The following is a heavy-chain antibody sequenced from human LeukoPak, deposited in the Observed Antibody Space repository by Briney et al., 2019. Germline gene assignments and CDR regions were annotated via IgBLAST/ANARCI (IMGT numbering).Heavy chain of an antibody. D-gene: IGHD1-7*01. CDR3: ATARNFRFEY. J-gene: IGHJ4*02. CDR2: MNGEGTTI. Sequence: GSLRLSCATSGLTFRTTWMHWVRQAPGKGLMWVSRMNGEGTTIDYADSVKGRFTVSRDYAKNTLFLQMNNLRTEDTALYFCATARNFRFEYWGQGSLAIVSA. CDR1: GLTFRTTW. V-gene: IGHV3-74*01.